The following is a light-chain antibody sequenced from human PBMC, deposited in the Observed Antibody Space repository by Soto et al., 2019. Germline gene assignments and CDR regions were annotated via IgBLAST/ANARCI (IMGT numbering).Light chain of an antibody. CDR1: QSVSSSY. CDR2: GAS. CDR3: QQYGSSPDT. V-gene: IGKV3-20*01. J-gene: IGKJ2*01. Sequence: EIVLTQSPGTLSLSPGERATLSCRASQSVSSSYLAWYQQKPGQAPRLFICGASSRATGIPDRFSGSGSGTDFTLTISRLEPEDFAVYYCQQYGSSPDTFGQGTKLEIK.